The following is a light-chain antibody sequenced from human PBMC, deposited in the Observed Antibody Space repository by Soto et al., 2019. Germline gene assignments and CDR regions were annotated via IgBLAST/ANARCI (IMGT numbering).Light chain of an antibody. CDR3: AAWDDSLNVV. CDR1: SSNIGSNT. CDR2: SNN. J-gene: IGLJ2*01. Sequence: QPVVTQPPSASGTPGQRVTISCSGSSSNIGSNTVNWYQQLPGTAPKLLIYSNNQRPSGVPDRFSGSKSGTSASLAISGLQSEDEADYYCAAWDDSLNVVFGGGTKLTVL. V-gene: IGLV1-44*01.